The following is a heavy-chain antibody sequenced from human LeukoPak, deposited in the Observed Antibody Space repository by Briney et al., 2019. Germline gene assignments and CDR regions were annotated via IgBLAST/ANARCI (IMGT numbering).Heavy chain of an antibody. V-gene: IGHV3-53*01. CDR3: ALVDGYSNKN. Sequence: GGSLRLSCVVSGFTVSSNYMSWVRQAPGKGLEWVSVIYSGGSTYYADSVKGRFTISRDNAKNSLYLQMNSLRAEDTAVYYCALVDGYSNKNWGQGTLVTVSS. J-gene: IGHJ4*02. D-gene: IGHD5-12*01. CDR2: IYSGGST. CDR1: GFTVSSNY.